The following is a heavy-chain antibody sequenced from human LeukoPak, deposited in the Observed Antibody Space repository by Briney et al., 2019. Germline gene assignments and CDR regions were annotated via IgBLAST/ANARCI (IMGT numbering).Heavy chain of an antibody. Sequence: PSETLSLTCTVSGGSISSGDYYWSWIRQPPGKGLEWIGYIYYSGSTYYNPSLKSRVTISVDTSKNQFSLKLSSVTAADTAVYYCARLYYYDSSGYGIDYWGQGTLVTVSS. V-gene: IGHV4-30-4*01. CDR2: IYYSGST. D-gene: IGHD3-22*01. J-gene: IGHJ4*02. CDR3: ARLYYYDSSGYGIDY. CDR1: GGSISSGDYY.